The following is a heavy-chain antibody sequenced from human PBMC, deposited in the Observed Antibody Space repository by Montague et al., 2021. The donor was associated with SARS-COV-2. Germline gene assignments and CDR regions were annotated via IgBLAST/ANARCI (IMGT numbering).Heavy chain of an antibody. J-gene: IGHJ4*02. V-gene: IGHV4-34*01. CDR1: GGSFSVYY. CDR2: INHSGTA. CDR3: ARLHCSSTSCYYLFFAETSHFDY. D-gene: IGHD2-2*01. Sequence: SETLSLTCAVYGGSFSVYYWSWLRQSPRSGLEWIAEINHSGTANYNPSLKSRVTISVGTSKNQFSLKLSSVTAADTAVYYCARLHCSSTSCYYLFFAETSHFDYWGQGTLVTVSS.